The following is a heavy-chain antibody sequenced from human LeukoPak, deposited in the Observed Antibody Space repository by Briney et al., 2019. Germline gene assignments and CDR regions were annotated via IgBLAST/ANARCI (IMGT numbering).Heavy chain of an antibody. CDR3: SRQVVGNDY. CDR2: INHSGYT. CDR1: GESSFRNYY. Sequence: PSETLSLTCAVYGESSFRNYYWSWIRPTPGGALEWIGEINHSGYTNYNPSLKSRVTLSIDTSKNQFSLRLNSVTAADTAVYYCSRQVVGNDYWGQGTLVTVSS. J-gene: IGHJ4*02. V-gene: IGHV4-34*01. D-gene: IGHD3-22*01.